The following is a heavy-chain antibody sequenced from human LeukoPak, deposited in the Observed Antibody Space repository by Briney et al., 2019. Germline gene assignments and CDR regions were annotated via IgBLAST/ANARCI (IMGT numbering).Heavy chain of an antibody. J-gene: IGHJ4*02. CDR3: ARIDSRRWHGDFAY. Sequence: PGWSLRLSCAASGFTFSSYSMNWVRQAPGRGLEWVSYISSSSSSIYYADSVKGRFTISRDNAKNSLYLQMNSLRDEDTAVYYCARIDSRRWHGDFAYWGQRTLVTVSS. CDR2: ISSSSSSI. V-gene: IGHV3-48*02. D-gene: IGHD6-13*01. CDR1: GFTFSSYS.